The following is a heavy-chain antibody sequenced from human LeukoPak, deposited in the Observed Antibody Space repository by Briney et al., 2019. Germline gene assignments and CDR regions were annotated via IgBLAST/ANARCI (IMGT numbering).Heavy chain of an antibody. D-gene: IGHD1-26*01. CDR2: IYYSGST. V-gene: IGHV4-39*07. CDR3: ARAHRGSYSGYYFDY. Sequence: SETLSLTCTVSGGSISSSSYYWGWIRQPPGKGLEWIGSIYYSGSTNYNPSLKSRVTISVDTSKNQFSLKLSSVTAADTAVYYCARAHRGSYSGYYFDYWGQGTLVTVSS. CDR1: GGSISSSSYY. J-gene: IGHJ4*02.